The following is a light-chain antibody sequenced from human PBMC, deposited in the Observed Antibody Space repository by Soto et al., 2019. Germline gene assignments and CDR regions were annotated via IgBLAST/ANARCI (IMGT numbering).Light chain of an antibody. Sequence: EIGLRLAPGALSLSPGERATLSCRASQSVSNNYLAWYQQKPGQAPRLLIYGASNRATGIPDRFSGSGSGTDFTLTISRLEPEDFAVYYCQQYGSSGTFGQGTKVAIK. J-gene: IGKJ1*01. CDR1: QSVSNNY. V-gene: IGKV3-20*01. CDR2: GAS. CDR3: QQYGSSGT.